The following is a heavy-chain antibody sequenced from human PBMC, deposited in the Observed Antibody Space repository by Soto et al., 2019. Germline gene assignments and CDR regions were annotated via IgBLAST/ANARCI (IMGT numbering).Heavy chain of an antibody. CDR1: GGSISSSSYY. D-gene: IGHD5-12*01. J-gene: IGHJ4*02. CDR3: ARHRNSGYDLYYFDY. Sequence: QLRLQESGPGLVKPSETLSLTCTVSGGSISSSSYYWGWIRQPPGKGLEWIGSIYYSGSTYYNPSLKSRVTMSVDTSKTRFSLKLSSVTAADTAVYYCARHRNSGYDLYYFDYWGQGTLVTVSS. CDR2: IYYSGST. V-gene: IGHV4-39*01.